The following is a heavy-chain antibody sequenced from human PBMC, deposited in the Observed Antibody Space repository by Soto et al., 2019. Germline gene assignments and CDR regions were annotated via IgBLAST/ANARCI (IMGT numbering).Heavy chain of an antibody. Sequence: VQLVESGGGLVQPGGSLRLSCAASGFNVSSTSMSWVRQAPGKGLEWVSVIYSGAGTHYAGSVKGRFTISRDTSKNTLYLQMNSLRVEETAVYDCAREGSGSSTSFDYWGQGTLVTVSS. CDR1: GFNVSSTS. J-gene: IGHJ4*02. D-gene: IGHD2-2*01. V-gene: IGHV3-66*01. CDR3: AREGSGSSTSFDY. CDR2: IYSGAGT.